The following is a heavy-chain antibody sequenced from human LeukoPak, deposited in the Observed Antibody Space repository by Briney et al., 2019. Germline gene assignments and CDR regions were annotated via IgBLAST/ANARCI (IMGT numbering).Heavy chain of an antibody. Sequence: SETLSLTCAVYGGSFSGYYRSLIRQPPGKGLEWIGEINHSGSTNYNPSLKSRVTISVDTSKNQFSLKLSSVTAADTAVYYCARRQDIVVVPAASSWFDPWGQGTLVTVSS. CDR1: GGSFSGYY. V-gene: IGHV4-34*01. CDR3: ARRQDIVVVPAASSWFDP. J-gene: IGHJ5*02. D-gene: IGHD2-2*01. CDR2: INHSGST.